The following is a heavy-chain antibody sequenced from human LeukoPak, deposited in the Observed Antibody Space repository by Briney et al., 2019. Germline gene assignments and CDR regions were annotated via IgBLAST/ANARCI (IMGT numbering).Heavy chain of an antibody. CDR2: IYPGDSDI. Sequence: GESLKISWKGSGYRFTTYWIGWVRQMPGKGLEWMGIIYPGDSDIRYSPSFEGQVTISADEYINTAYLQWSSLKASDTAMYYCARRGPDDAFDIWGQGTMVTVSS. V-gene: IGHV5-51*01. D-gene: IGHD3-16*01. J-gene: IGHJ3*02. CDR3: ARRGPDDAFDI. CDR1: GYRFTTYW.